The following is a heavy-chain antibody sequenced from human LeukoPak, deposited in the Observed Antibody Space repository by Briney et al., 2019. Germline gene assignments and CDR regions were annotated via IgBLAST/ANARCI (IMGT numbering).Heavy chain of an antibody. CDR3: ASVRIAARPDY. J-gene: IGHJ4*02. CDR1: GFTFSSYS. Sequence: GGSLRLSCAASGFTFSSYSMNWVRQAPGKGLEWVSYISSSSSTIYYADSVKGRFTISRDNAKNSLYLKMNSLRAEDTAVYYCASVRIAARPDYWGQGTLVTVSS. D-gene: IGHD6-6*01. CDR2: ISSSSSTI. V-gene: IGHV3-48*04.